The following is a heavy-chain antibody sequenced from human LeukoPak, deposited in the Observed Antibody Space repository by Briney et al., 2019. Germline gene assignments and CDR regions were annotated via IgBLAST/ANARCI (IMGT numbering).Heavy chain of an antibody. D-gene: IGHD2-8*01. CDR2: IGTAGDT. CDR1: GFTFSSYD. Sequence: PGGSLRLSCAASGFTFSSYDMHWVRQATGKGLEWVSAIGTAGDTYYPGSVKGRFTISRENAKNSLYLQMSSLRAGDTAVYYCARATAGVVLDVWGQGTTVTVSS. V-gene: IGHV3-13*01. J-gene: IGHJ6*02. CDR3: ARATAGVVLDV.